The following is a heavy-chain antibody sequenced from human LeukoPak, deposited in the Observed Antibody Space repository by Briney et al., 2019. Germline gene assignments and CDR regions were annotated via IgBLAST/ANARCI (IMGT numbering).Heavy chain of an antibody. CDR2: IYYSGST. Sequence: SETLSLTCTVSGGSISSSSYYWGWIRQPPGKGLEWIGSIYYSGSTYYNPSLKSRVTISVDTSRNQFSLKLNSVTAADTAVYFCARGGIVAGSYPFDIWGQGTMVTGSS. V-gene: IGHV4-39*01. J-gene: IGHJ3*02. CDR3: ARGGIVAGSYPFDI. D-gene: IGHD3-22*01. CDR1: GGSISSSSYY.